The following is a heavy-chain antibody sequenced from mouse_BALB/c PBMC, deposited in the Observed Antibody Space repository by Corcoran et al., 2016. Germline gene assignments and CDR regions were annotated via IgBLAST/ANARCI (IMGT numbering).Heavy chain of an antibody. Sequence: LVKTGASVKISCKASGYSFTGYYMHWVKQSHGKSLEWIGYISCYNGATSYNQKFTGKATFTVDTSSSTAYMPFNSLTSEDSAVYDGARWRDYVLAYWGQGTLVTVSA. J-gene: IGHJ3*01. CDR3: ARWRDYVLAY. CDR1: GYSFTGYY. V-gene: IGHV1S34*01. D-gene: IGHD2-4*01. CDR2: ISCYNGAT.